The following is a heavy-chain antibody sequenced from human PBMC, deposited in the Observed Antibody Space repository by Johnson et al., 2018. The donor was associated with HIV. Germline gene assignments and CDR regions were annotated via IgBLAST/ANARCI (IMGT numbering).Heavy chain of an antibody. D-gene: IGHD6-6*01. V-gene: IGHV3-20*04. Sequence: VQLVESGGGVVRPGGSLRLSCAASGFTFDDYGMSWVRQAPGKGLEWVSGINWNGGSTGYADSVKGRFTISRDNAKNSLYLQMNSLRAEDTALYYCASGLGWDSSSSGASDAFDIWGQGTMVTVSS. J-gene: IGHJ3*02. CDR3: ASGLGWDSSSSGASDAFDI. CDR1: GFTFDDYG. CDR2: INWNGGST.